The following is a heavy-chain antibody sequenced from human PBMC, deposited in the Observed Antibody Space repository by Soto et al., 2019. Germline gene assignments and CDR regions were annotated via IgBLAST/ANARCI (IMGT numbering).Heavy chain of an antibody. J-gene: IGHJ4*02. V-gene: IGHV4-34*01. CDR2: INHSGST. D-gene: IGHD3-16*02. CDR3: ARGKLSDYVWGSYRYHFDY. Sequence: XGTLSLTCAVYRGSFSGYYWSWIRQPPGKGLEWIGEINHSGSTNYNPSLKSRVTISVDTSKNQFSLKLSSVTAADTAVYYCARGKLSDYVWGSYRYHFDYWGQGTVVTVSS. CDR1: RGSFSGYY.